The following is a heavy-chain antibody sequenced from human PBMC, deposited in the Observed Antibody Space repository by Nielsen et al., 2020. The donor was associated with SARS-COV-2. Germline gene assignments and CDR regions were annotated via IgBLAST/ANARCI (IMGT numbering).Heavy chain of an antibody. CDR3: VKASSGLDS. CDR1: GFTFSSYG. J-gene: IGHJ4*02. D-gene: IGHD2-8*02. Sequence: GESLKISCAASGFTFSSYGMHWVRQAPGKGLEWVAVIWYDGSNKYYADSVKGRFTISRDNSKNTLYLQMNSLRPEDTAFYYCVKASSGLDSWGQGTLVTVSS. CDR2: IWYDGSNK. V-gene: IGHV3-30*02.